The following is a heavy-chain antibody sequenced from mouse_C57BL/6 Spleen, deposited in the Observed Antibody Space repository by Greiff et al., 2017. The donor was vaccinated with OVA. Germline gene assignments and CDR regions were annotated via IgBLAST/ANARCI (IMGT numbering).Heavy chain of an antibody. D-gene: IGHD1-1*01. Sequence: EVKVVESGGGLVQPGGSLSLSCAASGFTFTDYYMSWVRQPPGKALEWLGFIRNKANGYTTEYSASVKGRFTISRDNSQSILYRQMNALRAEDSATYYCARYYYGSSPWFAYWGQGTLVTVSA. CDR1: GFTFTDYY. CDR2: IRNKANGYTT. J-gene: IGHJ3*01. V-gene: IGHV7-3*01. CDR3: ARYYYGSSPWFAY.